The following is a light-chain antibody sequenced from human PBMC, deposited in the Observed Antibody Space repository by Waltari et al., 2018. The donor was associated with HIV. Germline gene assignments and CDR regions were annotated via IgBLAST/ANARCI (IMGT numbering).Light chain of an antibody. V-gene: IGLV3-25*03. Sequence: SHDLTQPPSIALPPGQTSSIPCSATALQNPHAYRYRPRPGQPPVLVIYNYTERPSWIPERFSGSSSGTTVTLTISGVQAEDEADYYCQSADSSGTYVVFGGGTKLTVL. CDR3: QSADSSGTYVV. CDR1: ALQNPH. CDR2: NYT. J-gene: IGLJ3*02.